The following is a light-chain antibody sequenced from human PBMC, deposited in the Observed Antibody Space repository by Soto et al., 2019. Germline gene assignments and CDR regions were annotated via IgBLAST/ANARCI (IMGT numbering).Light chain of an antibody. Sequence: EIVMTQSPATLSVSPGEGATLSCRASQSVSTNLAWYQQKPGQAPRLLIYSVSTRATGIPARFSGSGSGTEFTLTISRLEPEDFAVYYCQQYGSSPFGGGTKVEIK. V-gene: IGKV3-15*01. CDR2: SVS. CDR1: QSVSTN. J-gene: IGKJ4*01. CDR3: QQYGSSP.